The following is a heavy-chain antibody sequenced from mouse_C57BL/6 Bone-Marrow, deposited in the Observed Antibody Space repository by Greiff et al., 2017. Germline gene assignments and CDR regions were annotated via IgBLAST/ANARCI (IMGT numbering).Heavy chain of an antibody. CDR2: ISSGGSYT. D-gene: IGHD2-2*01. Sequence: VQLVESGGDLVKPGGSLKLSCAASGFTFSSYGMSWVRQTPDKRLEWVATISSGGSYTYYPDSVKGRFTISRDNAKNTLYLQMSSLKSEDTAMYYCARRGMVKGYFDYWGQGTTLTVSS. V-gene: IGHV5-6*01. J-gene: IGHJ2*01. CDR1: GFTFSSYG. CDR3: ARRGMVKGYFDY.